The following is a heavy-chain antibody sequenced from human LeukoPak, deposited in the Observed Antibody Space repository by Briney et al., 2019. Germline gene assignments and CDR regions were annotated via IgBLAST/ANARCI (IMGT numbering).Heavy chain of an antibody. V-gene: IGHV3-21*01. CDR2: ISSSSSYI. Sequence: PGGSLRLSCAASGFTFSSYSMNWVRQAPGKGLEWVSSISSSSSYIYYADSVKGRFTISRDNAKNSLYLQMNSLRDEDTAVYYCARFGGYYCSSTSCYGWFDPWGQGTLVTVSS. D-gene: IGHD2-2*01. CDR1: GFTFSSYS. CDR3: ARFGGYYCSSTSCYGWFDP. J-gene: IGHJ5*02.